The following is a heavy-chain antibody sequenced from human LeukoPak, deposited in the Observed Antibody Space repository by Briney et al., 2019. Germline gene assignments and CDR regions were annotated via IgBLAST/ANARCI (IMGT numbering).Heavy chain of an antibody. CDR2: IKSKTDGGTT. J-gene: IGHJ4*02. CDR1: GFTFSNAW. CDR3: TTDMYYYDSSGYADY. D-gene: IGHD3-22*01. V-gene: IGHV3-15*01. Sequence: PGGSLRLSCAASGFTFSNAWMSWGRQAPGRRREWVGRIKSKTDGGTTDYAAPVKGRFTISRDDSKNTLYLQMNSLKTEDTAVYYCTTDMYYYDSSGYADYWGQGTLVTVSS.